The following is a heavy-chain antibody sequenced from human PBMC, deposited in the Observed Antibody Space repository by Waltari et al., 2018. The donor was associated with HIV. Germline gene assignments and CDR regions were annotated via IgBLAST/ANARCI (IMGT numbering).Heavy chain of an antibody. D-gene: IGHD3-22*01. J-gene: IGHJ2*01. Sequence: EVQLVESGGGLVQPGGSLRLSCAASGFTVSSNYMSWVRQAPGKVLEWVSVIYSGGSTYYADSVKGRFTISRDNSKNTLYLQMNSLRAEDTAVYYCASGIVVARGYFDLWGRGTLVTVSS. V-gene: IGHV3-66*01. CDR3: ASGIVVARGYFDL. CDR2: IYSGGST. CDR1: GFTVSSNY.